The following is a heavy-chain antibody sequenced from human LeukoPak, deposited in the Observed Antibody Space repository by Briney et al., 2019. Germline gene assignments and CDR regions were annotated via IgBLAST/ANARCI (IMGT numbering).Heavy chain of an antibody. J-gene: IGHJ5*02. V-gene: IGHV4-39*01. CDR2: LYYSGSS. CDR3: ARVFNYGSGSYDWFDP. CDR1: GDSISSSNSY. D-gene: IGHD3-10*01. Sequence: SETLSLTCTVSGDSISSSNSYRGWIRQPPGKGLEWIGSLYYSGSSYYNPSLKSRVTISADTSKNQFSLKLSSVTAADTAVYYCARVFNYGSGSYDWFDPWGQGTLVTVSS.